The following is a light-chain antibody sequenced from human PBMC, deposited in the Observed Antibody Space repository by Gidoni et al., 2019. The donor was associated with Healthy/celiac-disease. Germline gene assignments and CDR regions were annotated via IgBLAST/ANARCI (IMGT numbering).Light chain of an antibody. V-gene: IGKV1D-43*01. J-gene: IGKJ4*01. Sequence: AIRMTQSPFSLSASVGDRVTIPCWASQGISSYLAWYQQKPAKAPKLFIYDASSLQSGFPSRFSGSGSGTDYTLTISSLQPEYFATYYCQQYYSTPLLTFGGGTKVEIK. CDR3: QQYYSTPLLT. CDR2: DAS. CDR1: QGISSY.